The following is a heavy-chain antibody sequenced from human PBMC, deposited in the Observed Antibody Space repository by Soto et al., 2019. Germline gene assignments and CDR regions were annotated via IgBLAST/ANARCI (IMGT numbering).Heavy chain of an antibody. CDR3: ARYRREAVAGYTLDN. CDR2: VYNSGST. D-gene: IGHD6-13*01. Sequence: LSLTCTVSGGSISSNYWTWIRQPPGKGLEWIGYVYNSGSTNYNPSLKSRVTVSEDTSKSQFSLKVNSMTAADTAVYYCARYRREAVAGYTLDNWGQGILVTVSS. CDR1: GGSISSNY. V-gene: IGHV4-59*01. J-gene: IGHJ4*02.